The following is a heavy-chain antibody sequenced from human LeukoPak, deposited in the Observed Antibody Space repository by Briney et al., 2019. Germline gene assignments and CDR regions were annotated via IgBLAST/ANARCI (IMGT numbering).Heavy chain of an antibody. CDR2: IRSKAYGGTT. CDR1: GFTFGDYA. J-gene: IGHJ4*02. Sequence: QPGGSLRLSCTASGFTFGDYAMSWVRQAPGKGLEWVGFIRSKAYGGTTEYAASVKGRFTISRDDSKSIAYLQMNSLKTEDTAVYYCTREYAQGGFDYWGQGTLVTVSS. CDR3: TREYAQGGFDY. D-gene: IGHD2-2*01. V-gene: IGHV3-49*04.